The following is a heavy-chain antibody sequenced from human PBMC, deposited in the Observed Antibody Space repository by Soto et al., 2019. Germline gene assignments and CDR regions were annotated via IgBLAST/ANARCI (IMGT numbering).Heavy chain of an antibody. CDR2: IKQDGSEK. CDR1: GFTFSSYW. V-gene: IGHV3-7*01. CDR3: ARGVTDGSGSYHFFDY. J-gene: IGHJ4*02. D-gene: IGHD3-10*01. Sequence: EGQLVESGGGLVQPGGSLRLSCAASGFTFSSYWMSWVRQAPGKGREWVANIKQDGSEKYYVDSVKGRFTISRDNANNSLYLQMNSLRAEDTAVYYCARGVTDGSGSYHFFDYWGQGTLVTVSS.